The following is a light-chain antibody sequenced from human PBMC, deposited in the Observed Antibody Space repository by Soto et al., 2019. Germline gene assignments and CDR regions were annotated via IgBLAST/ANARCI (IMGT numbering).Light chain of an antibody. V-gene: IGKV1-27*01. J-gene: IGKJ1*01. CDR2: TAS. CDR3: QKYNSAPWT. Sequence: DIQLTQSPSFLSSSVADIVTITCRASHDISTFLAWYQQKPGKVPKLLIYTASTLQSGVPSRFSGSGSGTDFTLTISSLQPEDVATYYCQKYNSAPWTFGQGTKVDI. CDR1: HDISTF.